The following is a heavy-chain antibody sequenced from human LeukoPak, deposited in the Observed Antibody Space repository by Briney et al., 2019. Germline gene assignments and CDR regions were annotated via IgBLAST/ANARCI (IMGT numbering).Heavy chain of an antibody. CDR2: ISSNSRTV. J-gene: IGHJ4*02. CDR1: GFTFSYYG. CDR3: ARGGAARPDY. V-gene: IGHV3-48*01. Sequence: QSGGSLRLSCAVSGFTFSYYGMNWVRQAPGKGLEWVSYISSNSRTVEYADSVKGRFTISRDNAKNSLYLQMNTLRAEDTAVYYCARGGAARPDYWGRGMLVSVSS. D-gene: IGHD6-6*01.